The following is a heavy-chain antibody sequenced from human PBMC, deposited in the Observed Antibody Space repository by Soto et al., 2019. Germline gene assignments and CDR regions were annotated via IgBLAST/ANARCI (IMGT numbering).Heavy chain of an antibody. Sequence: LKVSCKVSGYTLTELSMHWVRQAPGKGLEWMGGFDPEDGETIYAQKFQGRVTMTEDTSTDTAYMELSSLRSEDTAVYYCATLSLISSGWPRDYWGQGTLVTVSS. CDR3: ATLSLISSGWPRDY. J-gene: IGHJ4*02. V-gene: IGHV1-24*01. CDR2: FDPEDGET. CDR1: GYTLTELS. D-gene: IGHD6-19*01.